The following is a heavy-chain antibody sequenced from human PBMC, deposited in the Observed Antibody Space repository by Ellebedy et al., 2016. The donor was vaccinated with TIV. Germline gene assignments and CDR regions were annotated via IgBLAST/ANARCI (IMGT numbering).Heavy chain of an antibody. D-gene: IGHD5-24*01. J-gene: IGHJ6*02. V-gene: IGHV3-53*01. CDR1: GFTVSSNY. Sequence: GESLKISXAASGFTVSSNYMSWVRQAPGKGLEWVSAISGSGGSTYYADSVKGRFTISRDNSKNTLYLQMNSLRAEDTAVYYCASPSRGHDYNDYYYGMDVWGQGTTVTVSS. CDR3: ASPSRGHDYNDYYYGMDV. CDR2: ISGSGGST.